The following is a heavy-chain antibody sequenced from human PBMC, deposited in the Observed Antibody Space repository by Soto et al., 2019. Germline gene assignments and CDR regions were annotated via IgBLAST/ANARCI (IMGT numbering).Heavy chain of an antibody. V-gene: IGHV4-31*03. CDR1: GGSISSGGYY. CDR2: IYYSGST. Sequence: PSETLSLTCTVSGGSISSGGYYWSWIRQHPGKGLEWIGYIYYSGSTYYNPSLKSRVTISVDTSKNQFSLKLSSVTAADTAVYYCARDIQHYGMDVWGQGTTVTVSS. J-gene: IGHJ6*02. CDR3: ARDIQHYGMDV.